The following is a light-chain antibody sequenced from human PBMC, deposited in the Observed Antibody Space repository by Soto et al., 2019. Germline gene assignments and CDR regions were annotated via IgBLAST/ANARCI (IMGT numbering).Light chain of an antibody. CDR2: GAS. J-gene: IGKJ2*01. CDR3: QQYINWPET. V-gene: IGKV3-15*01. Sequence: EIVMTQSPDTLSVSPGERATLSCRASQNVSSNLAWYQQKPGQAPRLLISGASTRATGIPVRFSGSGSGTEFTLTISSLQSEDFGVYYCQQYINWPETFGQGTKLEIK. CDR1: QNVSSN.